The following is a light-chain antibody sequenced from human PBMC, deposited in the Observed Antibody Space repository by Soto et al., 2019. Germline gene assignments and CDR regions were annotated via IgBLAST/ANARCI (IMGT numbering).Light chain of an antibody. V-gene: IGKV1-39*01. CDR1: QSISSY. J-gene: IGKJ1*01. CDR3: QQSFSTPPT. CDR2: AAS. Sequence: DTQMTQSPSSLPASVGDRVTITCRASQSISSYLNWYQQKPGKAPKLLIYAASSLQSGVPSRFSGSGSGTDFTLTISSLQFEDVATYYCQQSFSTPPTFGQGTTVEIK.